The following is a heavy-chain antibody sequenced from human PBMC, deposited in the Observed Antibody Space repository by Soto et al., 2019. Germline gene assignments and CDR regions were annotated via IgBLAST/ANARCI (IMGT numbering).Heavy chain of an antibody. J-gene: IGHJ5*02. CDR1: GYTLTELS. D-gene: IGHD5-12*01. CDR2: FDPEDGET. Sequence: ASVKVSCKVFGYTLTELSMHWVRQAPGKGLEWMGGFDPEDGETIYAQKFQGRVTMTEDTSTDTAYMELSSLRSEDTAVYYCATAGLRRNYNWFDPWGQGTLVTVSS. V-gene: IGHV1-24*01. CDR3: ATAGLRRNYNWFDP.